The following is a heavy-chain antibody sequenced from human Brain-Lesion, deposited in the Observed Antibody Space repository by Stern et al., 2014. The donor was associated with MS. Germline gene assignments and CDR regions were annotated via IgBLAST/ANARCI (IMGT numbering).Heavy chain of an antibody. CDR1: GGSVSSTSYA. V-gene: IGHV4-39*01. CDR2: IYYSGNT. Sequence: QLVESGPGLVKPSETLSLTCTVAGGSVSSTSYAWAWLRQPPGKGLEWIGTIYYSGNTYYSPSLKSRLTLSLDTSKNQFSPRRRSVTAADTAVYYCAGEEDIRYCSGGSCTGNWFDPWGQGTLVTVSS. J-gene: IGHJ5*02. D-gene: IGHD2-15*01. CDR3: AGEEDIRYCSGGSCTGNWFDP.